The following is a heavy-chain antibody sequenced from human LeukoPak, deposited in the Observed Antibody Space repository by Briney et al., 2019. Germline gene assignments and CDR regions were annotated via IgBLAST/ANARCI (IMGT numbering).Heavy chain of an antibody. V-gene: IGHV1-18*01. Sequence: GASVKDSCKPSRYTSTTYGTSTVPPAPGQRLGRMGWTSAYNGDTNYAQKLEGRVTITSDTSTSTAYMELWSLISGDTAVYYCACDSVICGIAEAGTSGGFDYWGQGTLVIVSS. CDR3: ACDSVICGIAEAGTSGGFDY. CDR2: TSAYNGDT. J-gene: IGHJ4*02. D-gene: IGHD6-13*01. CDR1: RYTSTTYG.